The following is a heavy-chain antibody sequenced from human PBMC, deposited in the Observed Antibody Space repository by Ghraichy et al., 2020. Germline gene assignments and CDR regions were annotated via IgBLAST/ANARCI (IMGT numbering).Heavy chain of an antibody. J-gene: IGHJ3*02. CDR1: GFTFSSYG. CDR3: ARKWELSDAFDI. D-gene: IGHD1-26*01. Sequence: GGSLRLSCAASGFTFSSYGMHWVRQAPGKGLEWVAVIWYDGSNKYYADSVKGRFTISRDNSKNTLYLQMNSLRAEDTAVYYCARKWELSDAFDIWGQGTMVTVSS. V-gene: IGHV3-33*01. CDR2: IWYDGSNK.